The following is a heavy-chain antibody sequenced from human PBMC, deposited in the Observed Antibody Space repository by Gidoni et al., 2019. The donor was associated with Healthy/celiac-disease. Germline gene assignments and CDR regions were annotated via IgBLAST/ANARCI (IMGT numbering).Heavy chain of an antibody. CDR1: GFAFSSYS. CDR3: ARDPGILTGYYKANWFDP. CDR2: ISSSSSYI. V-gene: IGHV3-21*05. D-gene: IGHD3-9*01. J-gene: IGHJ5*02. Sequence: VQLVVSGAGLVNPGGSLRLPCAAPGFAFSSYSVNWVRQAPGKGLEWVSYISSSSSYIYYADSVKGRFNISRDNAKNSLYLQINSLRAEDTAVYYCARDPGILTGYYKANWFDPWGQGTLVTVSS.